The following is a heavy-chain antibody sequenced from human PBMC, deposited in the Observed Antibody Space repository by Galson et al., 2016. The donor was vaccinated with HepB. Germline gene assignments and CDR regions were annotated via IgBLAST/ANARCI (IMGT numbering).Heavy chain of an antibody. V-gene: IGHV1-3*01. Sequence: SVKVSCKASGYTFINYAWHWVRQAPGQGLEWMGWINAVSGNTDLSPRFLGRVSITRDTSANTAYMELSSLTSEDTAVYYCASGYSSGWFFRIDYWGQGTLLTVSS. CDR1: GYTFINYA. J-gene: IGHJ4*02. CDR2: INAVSGNT. CDR3: ASGYSSGWFFRIDY. D-gene: IGHD6-19*01.